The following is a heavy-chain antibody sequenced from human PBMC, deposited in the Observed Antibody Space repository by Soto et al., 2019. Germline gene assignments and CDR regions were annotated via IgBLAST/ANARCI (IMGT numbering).Heavy chain of an antibody. Sequence: LSLTCTVSGGSISSYYWSWIQQPPGKGLEWIGYIYYSGSTNYNPSLKSRVTISVDTSKNQFSLKLSSVTAADTAVYYCARAEMATRLDYWGQGTLVTVSS. CDR2: IYYSGST. J-gene: IGHJ4*02. CDR3: ARAEMATRLDY. D-gene: IGHD5-12*01. V-gene: IGHV4-59*01. CDR1: GGSISSYY.